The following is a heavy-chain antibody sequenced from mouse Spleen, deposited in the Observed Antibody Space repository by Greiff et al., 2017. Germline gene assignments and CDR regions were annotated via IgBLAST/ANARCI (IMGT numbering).Heavy chain of an antibody. J-gene: IGHJ4*01. CDR1: GYTFTSYW. Sequence: QVQLQQPGAELVKPGASVKMSCKASGYTFTSYWITWVKQRPGQGLEWIGDIYPGSGSTNYNEKFKSKATLTVDKSSSTAYMELNSLTSEDSAVYYCAREGVARGAMDYWGQGTSVTVSS. V-gene: IGHV1-55*01. D-gene: IGHD1-3*01. CDR2: IYPGSGST. CDR3: AREGVARGAMDY.